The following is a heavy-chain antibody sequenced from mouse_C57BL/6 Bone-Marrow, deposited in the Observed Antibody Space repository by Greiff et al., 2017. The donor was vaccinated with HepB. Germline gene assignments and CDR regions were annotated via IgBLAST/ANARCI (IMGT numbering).Heavy chain of an antibody. Sequence: DVMLVESGGGLVQPGGSMKLSCAASGFTFSDAWMDWVRQSPEKGLEWVAEIRNKANNHATYYAESVKGRFTISRDDSKSSVYLQMNSLRAEDTGIYYCTRTGTDGFYAMDYWGQGTSVTVSS. J-gene: IGHJ4*01. V-gene: IGHV6-6*01. CDR1: GFTFSDAW. CDR3: TRTGTDGFYAMDY. D-gene: IGHD2-14*01. CDR2: IRNKANNHAT.